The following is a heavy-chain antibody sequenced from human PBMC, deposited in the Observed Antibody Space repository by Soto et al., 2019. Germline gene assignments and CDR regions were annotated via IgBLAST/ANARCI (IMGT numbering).Heavy chain of an antibody. J-gene: IGHJ4*02. D-gene: IGHD3-22*01. CDR1: GGTFSSYA. CDR2: IIPIFGTA. V-gene: IGHV1-69*13. CDR3: ARAETYYYDSSGYLPTPHFDY. Sequence: SVKVSCKASGGTFSSYAISWVRQAPGQGLEWMGGIIPIFGTANYAQKFQGRVTITADESTSTAYMELSSLRSEDTAVYYCARAETYYYDSSGYLPTPHFDYWGQGTLVTVSS.